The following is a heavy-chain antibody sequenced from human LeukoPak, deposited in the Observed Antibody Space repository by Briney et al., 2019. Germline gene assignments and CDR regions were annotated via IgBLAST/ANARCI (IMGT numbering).Heavy chain of an antibody. Sequence: GGSLRLSCAASGVTFRSSSMNWVRQAPGKGLELVSSISSSSSYIYYADSVKGRFTISRDNAKNSLYLQMNSLRAEDTAVYYCARGVGAITYFDYWGQGTLVTVSS. CDR1: GVTFRSSS. CDR3: ARGVGAITYFDY. CDR2: ISSSSSYI. V-gene: IGHV3-21*01. D-gene: IGHD1-26*01. J-gene: IGHJ4*02.